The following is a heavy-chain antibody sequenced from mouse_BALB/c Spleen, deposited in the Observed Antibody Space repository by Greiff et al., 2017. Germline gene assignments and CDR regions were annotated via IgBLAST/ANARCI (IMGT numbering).Heavy chain of an antibody. CDR1: GYSITSDYA. J-gene: IGHJ1*01. CDR3: ARGAYDFVYWYFDV. D-gene: IGHD2-4*01. V-gene: IGHV3-2*02. Sequence: VQLQQSGPGLVKPSQSLSLTCTVTGYSITSDYAWNWIRQFPGNKLEWMGYISYSGSTSYNPSLKSRISITRDTSKNQFFLQLNSVTTEDTATYDCARGAYDFVYWYFDVWGAGTTVTVSS. CDR2: ISYSGST.